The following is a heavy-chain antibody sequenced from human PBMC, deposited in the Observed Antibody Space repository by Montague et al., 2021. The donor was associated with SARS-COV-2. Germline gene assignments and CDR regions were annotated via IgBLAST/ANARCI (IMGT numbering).Heavy chain of an antibody. CDR1: GGSISSHF. V-gene: IGHV4-59*11. CDR3: ARATSVRGAVSWFDP. J-gene: IGHJ5*02. CDR2: INSNGGT. Sequence: SETLSLTCTVSGGSISSHFWSFIRQPPGKGLEWIGYINSNGGTNXXPSLRSRLTMSVDTSKNQFSLQLRSMTPADTAVYICARATSVRGAVSWFDPWGQGILVTVSS. D-gene: IGHD3-10*01.